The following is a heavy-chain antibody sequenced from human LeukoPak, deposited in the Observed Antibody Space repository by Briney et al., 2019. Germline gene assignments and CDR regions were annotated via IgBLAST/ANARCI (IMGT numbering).Heavy chain of an antibody. D-gene: IGHD3-22*01. CDR2: INHSGST. V-gene: IGHV4-34*01. CDR3: ARLPASYYYDSSGFAFDY. Sequence: SETLSLTCAVYGGSFSGYYWSWIRQPPGKGLEWIGEINHSGSTNYNPSLKSRVTISVDTSKNQFSLELSSVTAADTAVYYCARLPASYYYDSSGFAFDYWGQGTLVTVSS. CDR1: GGSFSGYY. J-gene: IGHJ4*02.